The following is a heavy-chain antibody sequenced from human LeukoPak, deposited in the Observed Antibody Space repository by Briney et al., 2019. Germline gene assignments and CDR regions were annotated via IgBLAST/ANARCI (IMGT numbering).Heavy chain of an antibody. CDR2: INQDGSET. V-gene: IGHV3-7*01. CDR3: TKALDF. CDR1: GFTFSGSW. Sequence: GGSLRLSCAASGFTFSGSWMDWVRQAPAKGREWVANINQDGSETYYVDSAKGRFTISRDNAKNSLYLQMDSLRVEDTAMYYCTKALDFWGQGTLVTVSS. J-gene: IGHJ4*02.